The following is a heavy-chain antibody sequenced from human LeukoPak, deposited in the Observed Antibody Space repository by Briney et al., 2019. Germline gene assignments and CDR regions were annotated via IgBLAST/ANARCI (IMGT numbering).Heavy chain of an antibody. J-gene: IGHJ1*01. Sequence: ASVKVSCKTSGYRFTAYPLHWVRQAPGQGLEWLGWMNPHSGETSNAQKFQGRVTMTRDTSISVAYMELSSLRSDDTAVYYCARGMDAEAFQNWGQGTLATVSS. CDR2: MNPHSGET. CDR1: GYRFTAYP. V-gene: IGHV1-2*02. CDR3: ARGMDAEAFQN. D-gene: IGHD2-2*03.